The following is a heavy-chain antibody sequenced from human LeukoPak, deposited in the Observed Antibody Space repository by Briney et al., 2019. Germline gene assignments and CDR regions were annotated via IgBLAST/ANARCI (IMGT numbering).Heavy chain of an antibody. V-gene: IGHV3-23*01. D-gene: IGHD3-22*01. CDR2: ISGSGGST. J-gene: IGHJ4*02. CDR3: ARANGYYYDSSGYYD. Sequence: GGSLRLSRAASGFTFSSYAMSWVRQAPGKGLEWVSAISGSGGSTYYADSVKGRFTISRDNSKNTLYLQMNSLRAEDTAVYYCARANGYYYDSSGYYDWGQGTLVTVSS. CDR1: GFTFSSYA.